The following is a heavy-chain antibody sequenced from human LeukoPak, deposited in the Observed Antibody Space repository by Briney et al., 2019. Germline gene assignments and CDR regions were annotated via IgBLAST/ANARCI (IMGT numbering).Heavy chain of an antibody. CDR1: GYTFTSYY. J-gene: IGHJ4*02. Sequence: SVKVSCKASGYTFTSYYMHWVRQAPGQGLEWMGIINPSGGSTSYAQKFQGRVTMTRDTSTSTVYMELSSLRSEDTAVYYCARERGGSSSWKYYFDYWGQGTLVTVSS. V-gene: IGHV1-46*01. CDR3: ARERGGSSSWKYYFDY. D-gene: IGHD6-13*01. CDR2: INPSGGST.